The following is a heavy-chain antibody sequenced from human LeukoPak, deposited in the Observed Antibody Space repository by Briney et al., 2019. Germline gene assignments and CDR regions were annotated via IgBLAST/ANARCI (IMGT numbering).Heavy chain of an antibody. CDR3: ARDKQPGDY. V-gene: IGHV4-59*01. CDR1: GDSISPYY. J-gene: IGHJ4*02. CDR2: IYYSGDT. Sequence: SETLSLTCTVSGDSISPYYWGWIRQPPGKGLEWIGYIYYSGDTTYNPFLKSRVTMSVDTSKNQFSLKLSSVTAADTAVYYCARDKQPGDYWGQGAPVTVSS. D-gene: IGHD1-1*01.